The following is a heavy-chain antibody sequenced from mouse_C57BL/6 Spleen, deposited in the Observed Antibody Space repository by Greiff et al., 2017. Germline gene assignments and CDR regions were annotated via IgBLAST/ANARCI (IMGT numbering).Heavy chain of an antibody. CDR1: GFSLTSYG. CDR2: IWRGGST. J-gene: IGHJ3*01. D-gene: IGHD1-1*01. V-gene: IGHV2-2*01. CDR3: AKNFITTVVALAY. Sequence: VHLVESGPGLVQPSQSLSIPCTVSGFSLTSYGVHWVRQSPGKGLEWLGVIWRGGSTDYNAAFISRLSISKDNSKSQVVFKMNSLQADDTAIYYCAKNFITTVVALAYWGQGTLVTVSA.